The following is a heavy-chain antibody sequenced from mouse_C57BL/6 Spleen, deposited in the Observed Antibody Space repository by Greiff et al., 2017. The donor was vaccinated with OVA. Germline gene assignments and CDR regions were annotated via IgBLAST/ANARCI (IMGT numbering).Heavy chain of an antibody. CDR3: ARPVVATDWYFDV. J-gene: IGHJ1*03. D-gene: IGHD1-1*01. V-gene: IGHV5-16*01. CDR2: INYDGSST. CDR1: ELPSSDYY. Sequence: RRVGPEGGLLQPGSSMKLPSTPPELPSSDYYMAWVRRVPEKGLEWVANINYDGSSTYYLDSLKSRFIISRDNAKNILYLQMSSLKSEDTATYYCARPVVATDWYFDVWGTGTTVTVSS.